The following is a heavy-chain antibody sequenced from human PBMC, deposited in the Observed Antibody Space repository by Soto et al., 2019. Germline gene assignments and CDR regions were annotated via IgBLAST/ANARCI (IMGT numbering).Heavy chain of an antibody. Sequence: QVLLVQSGTEVKKPGSSVKVSCQASGGTSSDYALTWVRQAPGQGLEWMGGIIPIFGTANYAQRFQGRVSITADESSSTAYMELSSQKSEDTAVYYCAGSFKYGSGTFDALDVWGHGTMVMVSS. V-gene: IGHV1-69*01. CDR3: AGSFKYGSGTFDALDV. CDR2: IIPIFGTA. J-gene: IGHJ3*01. CDR1: GGTSSDYA. D-gene: IGHD3-10*01.